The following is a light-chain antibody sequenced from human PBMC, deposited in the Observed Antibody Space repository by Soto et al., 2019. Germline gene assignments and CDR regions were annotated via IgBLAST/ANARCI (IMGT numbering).Light chain of an antibody. CDR3: SSFEAGNNDWV. CDR2: EVT. CDR1: SSDVGGYDY. Sequence: QSALTQPPSASGSPGRSVTISCTGTSSDVGGYDYVSWFQQHPGKAPKLIIYEVTKRPSGVPDRFSASKSGNTASLTVSGLQAEDEADYYCSSFEAGNNDWVFGGGTKLTVL. V-gene: IGLV2-8*01. J-gene: IGLJ3*02.